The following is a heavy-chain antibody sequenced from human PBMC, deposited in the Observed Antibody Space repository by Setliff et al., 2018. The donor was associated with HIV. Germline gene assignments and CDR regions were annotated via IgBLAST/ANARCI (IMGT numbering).Heavy chain of an antibody. V-gene: IGHV3-21*01. D-gene: IGHD3-3*01. J-gene: IGHJ4*02. CDR1: GFTFSTYS. CDR2: IISSSRSK. CDR3: ARDVSWRVRTYIDY. Sequence: PGGSLRLSCEASGFTFSTYSMNWFRQAPGKGLEWVSSIISSSRSKYYADSVKGRFTISRDNAKNSLYLQMNSLTADDTAVYYCARDVSWRVRTYIDYWGQGALVTVSS.